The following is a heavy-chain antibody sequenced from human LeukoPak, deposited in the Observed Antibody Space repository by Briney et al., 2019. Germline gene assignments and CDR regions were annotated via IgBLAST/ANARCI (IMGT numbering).Heavy chain of an antibody. Sequence: GGSLRLSCAASGFTFHDYAMPWVRHAPGKGLEWVSGIRWNSGGIAYADSVKGRFTISRDNAKNSLYLQMNNLRAEDTALYYCANGDDSSGYYYTWTYWGQGTLVTVSS. J-gene: IGHJ4*02. CDR1: GFTFHDYA. V-gene: IGHV3-9*01. CDR2: IRWNSGGI. D-gene: IGHD3-22*01. CDR3: ANGDDSSGYYYTWTY.